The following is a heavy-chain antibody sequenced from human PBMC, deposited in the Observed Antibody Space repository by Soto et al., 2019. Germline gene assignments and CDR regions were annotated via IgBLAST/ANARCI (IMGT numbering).Heavy chain of an antibody. CDR1: GESVSSNSAA. V-gene: IGHV6-1*01. CDR2: TNYRSKWYN. CDR3: ARGWLLGGLDI. J-gene: IGHJ3*02. D-gene: IGHD2-15*01. Sequence: PSQTLSLTCGISGESVSSNSAAWKWIRQSPSRGLEWLGRTNYRSKWYNDYAVSVKSRMIITPDTSRNQVSLQLDSVTPDDTAVDVGARGWLLGGLDIWGQGTMVTVAS.